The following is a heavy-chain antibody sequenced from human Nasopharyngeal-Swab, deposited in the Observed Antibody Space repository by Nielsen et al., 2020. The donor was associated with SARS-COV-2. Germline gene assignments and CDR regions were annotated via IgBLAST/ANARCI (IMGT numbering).Heavy chain of an antibody. D-gene: IGHD3-10*01. J-gene: IGHJ4*02. CDR2: IKPNSGGT. Sequence: ASVKVSCKASGYTFTGYYMHWVRQAPGQGLEWMGRIKPNSGGTNYAQKLQGRVTMTTDTSTSSAYMELRSLRSDDTAVYYCAREEAHRGHEVDYWGQGTLVTVSS. CDR1: GYTFTGYY. CDR3: AREEAHRGHEVDY. V-gene: IGHV1-2*06.